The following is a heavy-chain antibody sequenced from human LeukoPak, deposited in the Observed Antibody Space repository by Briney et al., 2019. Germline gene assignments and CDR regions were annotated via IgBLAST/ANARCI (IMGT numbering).Heavy chain of an antibody. CDR1: GGSISSYY. D-gene: IGHD3-22*01. V-gene: IGHV4-4*07. J-gene: IGHJ3*02. CDR2: IYTTGST. CDR3: AKDIVVVLRAFDI. Sequence: SETLSLTCTVSGGSISSYYWSWIRQPAGKGLEWIGRIYTTGSTNYNPSLKSRVTMSVDTSKNQFSLKLSSVTAEDTAVYYCAKDIVVVLRAFDIWGQGTMVTVSS.